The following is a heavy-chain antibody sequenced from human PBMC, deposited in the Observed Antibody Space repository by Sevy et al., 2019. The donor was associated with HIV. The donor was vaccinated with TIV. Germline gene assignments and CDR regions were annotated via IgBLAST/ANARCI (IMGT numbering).Heavy chain of an antibody. CDR1: GDTFRIYV. V-gene: IGHV1-69*13. J-gene: IGHJ4*02. Sequence: ASVKVSCKASGDTFRIYVISWVRQAPGQGLEWMGGIIPVYGTTNYAQKFQARVTFTADASTSTVYMELSRLRSEDTAVYYCARDMTCGGDCYYFDNWGQGTLVTVSS. CDR2: IIPVYGTT. D-gene: IGHD2-21*02. CDR3: ARDMTCGGDCYYFDN.